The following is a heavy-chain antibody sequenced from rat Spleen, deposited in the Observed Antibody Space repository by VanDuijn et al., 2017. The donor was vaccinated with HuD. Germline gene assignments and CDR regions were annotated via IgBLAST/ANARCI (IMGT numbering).Heavy chain of an antibody. Sequence: EVQLVESGGGLVQPGRSLKFSCAASGFTFSDYAMAWVRQAPKKGLEWVATIIYDGSSTYYRDSVKGRFTVSRDNAKNSLYLQMNSLRSEDTATYYCAMGSHYFDVPYYYEYWGQGVMVTVSS. CDR2: IIYDGSST. CDR1: GFTFSDYA. V-gene: IGHV5-17*01. J-gene: IGHJ2*01. CDR3: AMGSHYFDVPYYYEY. D-gene: IGHD1-12*02.